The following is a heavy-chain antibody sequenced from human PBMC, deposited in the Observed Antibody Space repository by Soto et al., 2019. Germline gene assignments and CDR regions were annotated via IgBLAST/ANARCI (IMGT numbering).Heavy chain of an antibody. J-gene: IGHJ4*02. CDR3: AREGASGSHILGGIDY. Sequence: QVHLEESGGGLVKPGGSLRLSCAASGFTFGDYYMSWIRQAPGKGLDWVSYIGDSGGARYYADSVKGRFTISRDNAKNSLYLEMNSLRLEDTAVYYCAREGASGSHILGGIDYWGQRILGTVSS. CDR2: IGDSGGAR. CDR1: GFTFGDYY. V-gene: IGHV3-11*01. D-gene: IGHD3-10*01.